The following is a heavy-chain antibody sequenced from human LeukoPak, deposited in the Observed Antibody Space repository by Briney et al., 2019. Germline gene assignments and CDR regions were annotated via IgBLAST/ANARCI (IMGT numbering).Heavy chain of an antibody. J-gene: IGHJ4*02. CDR1: GGSISSGGYY. CDR2: ISDIGSI. V-gene: IGHV4-61*08. Sequence: SETLSLTCTVSGGSISSGGYYWSWIRQPLGKGLEWIAYISDIGSINYNPSLKSRVTISLDTSKNQFSLKLSSVTAADTAVYYCAGHHPRNTVDFWGQGTLVTVSS. CDR3: AGHHPRNTVDF. D-gene: IGHD2-8*02.